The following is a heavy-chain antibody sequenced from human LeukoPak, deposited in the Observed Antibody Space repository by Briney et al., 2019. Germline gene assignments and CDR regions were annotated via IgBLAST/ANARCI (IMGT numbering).Heavy chain of an antibody. J-gene: IGHJ6*04. CDR1: VGSFSGYY. Sequence: SETLFLTCAVYVGSFSGYYWSWVRQPPGKGLEWIGEINHSGSTNYNSSLKSRVTISVDTSKNQFSLKLTSVTAADTAVYYCARAARWGSIYNYYVMDVWDKGTTVTVSS. V-gene: IGHV4-34*01. CDR3: ARAARWGSIYNYYVMDV. D-gene: IGHD3-16*01. CDR2: INHSGST.